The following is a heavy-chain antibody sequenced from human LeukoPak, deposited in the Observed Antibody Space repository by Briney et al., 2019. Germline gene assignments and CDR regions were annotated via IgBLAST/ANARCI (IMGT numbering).Heavy chain of an antibody. CDR3: VRNLAVAGTCFDS. V-gene: IGHV3-7*03. D-gene: IGHD6-19*01. Sequence: GGSLRLSCAASGFTFRNYWMSSVRQAPGTGLEWVANIKQDGSDRNYVTSVRGRFTISRDNAESSSYLQMNSLRVEDTAVYYCVRNLAVAGTCFDSWGQGTLVTVSS. J-gene: IGHJ4*02. CDR1: GFTFRNYW. CDR2: IKQDGSDR.